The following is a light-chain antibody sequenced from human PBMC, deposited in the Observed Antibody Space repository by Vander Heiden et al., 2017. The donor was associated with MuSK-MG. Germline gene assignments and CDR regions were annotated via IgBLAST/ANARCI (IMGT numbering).Light chain of an antibody. CDR3: CSYAGNYTGV. V-gene: IGLV2-11*01. J-gene: IGLJ2*01. CDR1: SSDVGGYNY. CDR2: DGS. Sequence: QSALTPPRSVSGSPGPSVTISCTGTSSDVGGYNYVSWYQQHPGKAPKLMIYDGSKRPSGVPDRFSGSKSGNTASLTISGLQAEDEAGYYCCSYAGNYTGVFGGGTKLTVL.